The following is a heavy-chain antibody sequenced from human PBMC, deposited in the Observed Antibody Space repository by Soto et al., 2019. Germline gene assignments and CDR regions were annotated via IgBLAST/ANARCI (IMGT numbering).Heavy chain of an antibody. V-gene: IGHV1-3*01. CDR2: INAGNGNT. J-gene: IGHJ5*02. CDR3: ARDWGPSRGWFDP. CDR1: GYTFTSYA. D-gene: IGHD3-16*01. Sequence: ASVKVSCKASGYTFTSYAMRWVRQAPGQRLEWMGWINAGNGNTKYSQKFQGRVTITRDTSASTAYMELSSLRSEDTAVYYCARDWGPSRGWFDPWGQGTQVTVS.